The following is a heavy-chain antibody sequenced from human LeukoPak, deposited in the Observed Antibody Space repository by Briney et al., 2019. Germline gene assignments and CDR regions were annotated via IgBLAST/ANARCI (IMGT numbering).Heavy chain of an antibody. V-gene: IGHV1-24*01. Sequence: ASVKVSCKVSGYTLTELFMHWVRQAPGKGRAWMGGFDPEDGETIYAQKFQGRVTMTEDTSTDTAYMELSSLRSEDTAVYYCASSNYYYSRMDVWGQGTTVTVSS. D-gene: IGHD6-6*01. CDR3: ASSNYYYSRMDV. CDR1: GYTLTELF. J-gene: IGHJ6*02. CDR2: FDPEDGET.